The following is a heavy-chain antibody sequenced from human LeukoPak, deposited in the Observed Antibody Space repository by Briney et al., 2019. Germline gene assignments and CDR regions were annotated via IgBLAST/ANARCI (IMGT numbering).Heavy chain of an antibody. CDR3: AREQIGGYSYGLDY. CDR2: INPNGGST. CDR1: GYTFTSYY. J-gene: IGHJ4*02. V-gene: IGHV1-46*01. D-gene: IGHD5-18*01. Sequence: ASVKVSCKASGYTFTSYYVHWVRQAPGQGLEWMTRINPNGGSTRYAQRFQGRVTMTRDTSTSTVYMELSSLRSEDTAVYYCAREQIGGYSYGLDYWGLGTLVTVSS.